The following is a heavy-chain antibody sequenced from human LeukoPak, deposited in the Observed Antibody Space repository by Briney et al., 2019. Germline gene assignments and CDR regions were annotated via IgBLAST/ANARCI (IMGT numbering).Heavy chain of an antibody. J-gene: IGHJ5*02. Sequence: GGSLRLSCAASGFTFSRYWMSWVRQAPGKGLEWVATIKQEGSDEYYVDSVKGRFTISRDNAKNSLYLQMDGLRAEDTAVYHCARKLYYYDTSPAGWFDPWGQGTLVTVSS. CDR2: IKQEGSDE. D-gene: IGHD3-22*01. CDR3: ARKLYYYDTSPAGWFDP. V-gene: IGHV3-7*01. CDR1: GFTFSRYW.